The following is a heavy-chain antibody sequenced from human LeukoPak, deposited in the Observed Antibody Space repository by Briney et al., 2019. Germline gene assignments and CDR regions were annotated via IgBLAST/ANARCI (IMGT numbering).Heavy chain of an antibody. V-gene: IGHV6-1*01. Sequence: SQTLSLTCAVSGDSVSSNSAAWNWIRQSPSRGLEWLGRTYYRSKRYNDYAVSVKSRITINPDTSKNQFSLQLNSVTPEDTAVYYCARVPSTVGGGKPLYGMDVWGQGTTVTVSS. D-gene: IGHD2-15*01. CDR2: TYYRSKRYN. J-gene: IGHJ6*02. CDR1: GDSVSSNSAA. CDR3: ARVPSTVGGGKPLYGMDV.